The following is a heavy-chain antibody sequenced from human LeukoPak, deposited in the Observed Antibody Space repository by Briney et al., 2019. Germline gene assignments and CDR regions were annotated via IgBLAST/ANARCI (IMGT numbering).Heavy chain of an antibody. CDR1: GYTFTSYD. J-gene: IGHJ4*02. D-gene: IGHD2-21*02. CDR2: MNPNSGNT. CDR3: ARGGSGCGGDCYHRWLYYFDY. V-gene: IGHV1-8*02. Sequence: GASVKVSCKASGYTFTSYDINWVRQATGQGLEWMGWMNPNSGNTGYAQKFQGRVTITRNTSISTAYMELSSLRSEDTAVYYCARGGSGCGGDCYHRWLYYFDYWGQGTLVTVSS.